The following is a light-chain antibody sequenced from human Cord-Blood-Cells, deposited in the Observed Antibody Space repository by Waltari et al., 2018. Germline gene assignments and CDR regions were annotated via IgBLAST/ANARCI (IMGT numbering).Light chain of an antibody. J-gene: IGKJ4*01. V-gene: IGKV4-1*01. CDR3: QQYYSTQLT. CDR2: WAS. CDR1: PSVLYSSNNKNY. Sequence: LTQPPAFSPVPLCGPGTFNCIFSPSVLYSSNNKNYLAWYQQKPGQPPKLLIYWASTRESGVPDRFSGSGSGTDFTLTISSLQAEDVAVYYCQQYYSTQLTFGGGTKVEIK.